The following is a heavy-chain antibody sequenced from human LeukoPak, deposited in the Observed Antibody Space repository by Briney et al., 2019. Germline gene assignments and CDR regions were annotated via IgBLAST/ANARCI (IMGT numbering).Heavy chain of an antibody. CDR3: ARDSVAVAGSDAFDI. CDR2: ISGSSRTI. V-gene: IGHV3-48*03. J-gene: IGHJ3*02. Sequence: GSLRLSCAASRFTFSIYEMNWVRQAPGKGLEWVSYISGSSRTIFYADSVKGRFTISRDNTKNSLYLQMNSLRAEDTAVYFCARDSVAVAGSDAFDIWGQGTMVSVSS. D-gene: IGHD6-19*01. CDR1: RFTFSIYE.